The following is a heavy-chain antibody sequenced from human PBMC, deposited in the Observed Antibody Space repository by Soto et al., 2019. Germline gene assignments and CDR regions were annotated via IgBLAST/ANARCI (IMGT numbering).Heavy chain of an antibody. CDR3: ARDQDSSSAYGMDV. V-gene: IGHV3-21*01. CDR2: ISSSSSYI. J-gene: IGHJ6*02. D-gene: IGHD6-6*01. Sequence: PGGSLRLSCAASGFTFSSYSMNWVRQAPGKGLEWVSSISSSSSYIYYADSVKGRFTISRDNAKNSLYLQMNSLRAEDTAVYYCARDQDSSSAYGMDVWGQGTTVTVS. CDR1: GFTFSSYS.